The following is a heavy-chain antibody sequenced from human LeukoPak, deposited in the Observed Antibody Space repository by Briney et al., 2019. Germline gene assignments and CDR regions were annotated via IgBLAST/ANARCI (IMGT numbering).Heavy chain of an antibody. J-gene: IGHJ4*02. Sequence: PSETLSLTCTVSGGSISSYYWSWVRQPPGKGLEWIGYIYYSGSINYNPSLKSRVTISVDTSRNQFSLKLSSVTAADTAVYYCARRNYCGGDCYSLDYWGQGTLVTVSS. CDR3: ARRNYCGGDCYSLDY. CDR1: GGSISSYY. V-gene: IGHV4-59*08. D-gene: IGHD2-21*02. CDR2: IYYSGSI.